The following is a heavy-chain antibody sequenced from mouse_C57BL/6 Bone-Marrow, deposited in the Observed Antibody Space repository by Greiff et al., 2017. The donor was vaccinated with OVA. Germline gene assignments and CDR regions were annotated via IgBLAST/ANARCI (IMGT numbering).Heavy chain of an antibody. V-gene: IGHV2-5*01. J-gene: IGHJ4*01. CDR3: AKSNYPYAMDY. Sequence: VQLKESGPGLVQPSQSLSITCTVSGFSLTSYGVHWVRQSPGKGLEWLGVICSGGSTDYNAAFMSRLNITKDNSKSQVSFKMNSLQADDTAIYYCAKSNYPYAMDYWGQGTSVTVSS. D-gene: IGHD2-1*01. CDR1: GFSLTSYG. CDR2: ICSGGST.